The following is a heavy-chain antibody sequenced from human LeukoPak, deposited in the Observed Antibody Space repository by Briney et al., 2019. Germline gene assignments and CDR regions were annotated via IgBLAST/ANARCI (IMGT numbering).Heavy chain of an antibody. CDR1: GYSLTELS. Sequence: ASVKVSCKVSGYSLTELSMDWVRQAPGKGLDWMGRFDPEDGETIYGQRFQGRVTLTGDTSTDTAYMELSSLRSEDTAVYYCATIADTLWFGELPDYWGQGTLVTVSS. CDR3: ATIADTLWFGELPDY. V-gene: IGHV1-24*01. CDR2: FDPEDGET. D-gene: IGHD3-10*01. J-gene: IGHJ4*02.